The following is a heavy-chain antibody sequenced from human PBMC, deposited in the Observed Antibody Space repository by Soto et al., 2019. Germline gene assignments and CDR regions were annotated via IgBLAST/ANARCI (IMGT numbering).Heavy chain of an antibody. CDR1: GFTFSSYA. J-gene: IGHJ6*02. V-gene: IGHV3-23*01. Sequence: EVQLLESGGGLVQPGGSPRLSCAASGFTFSSYAMSWVRQAPGKGLEWLSTVTYSGASTYSADSVEGRFTFSRDNSKNTVDLQMNSLRAEDTAVYYCVKDEHNRAVYSSRRFGAMDVWGQGTTVTVSS. CDR3: VKDEHNRAVYSSRRFGAMDV. CDR2: VTYSGAST. D-gene: IGHD6-13*01.